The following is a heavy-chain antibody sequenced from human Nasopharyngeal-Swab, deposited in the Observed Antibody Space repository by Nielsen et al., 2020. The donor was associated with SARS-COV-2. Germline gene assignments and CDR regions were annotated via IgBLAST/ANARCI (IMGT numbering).Heavy chain of an antibody. CDR1: GFTFSSYG. V-gene: IGHV3-33*01. Sequence: GGSLRLSCTVSGFTFSSYGMHWVRQAPGKGLEWVAVIWYDGSYKYYGDSVKGRFTISRDNSKNTLYLGMNNLRVEDTAVYYCARDRVGWLQLSPDAFDIWGQGTMVTVSS. J-gene: IGHJ3*02. CDR3: ARDRVGWLQLSPDAFDI. CDR2: IWYDGSYK. D-gene: IGHD5-24*01.